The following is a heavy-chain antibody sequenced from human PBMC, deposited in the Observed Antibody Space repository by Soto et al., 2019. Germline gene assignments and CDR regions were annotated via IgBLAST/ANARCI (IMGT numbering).Heavy chain of an antibody. J-gene: IGHJ4*02. D-gene: IGHD3-3*01. Sequence: QVQLVQSGAEVKKPGASVRVSCKASGYIFATYYIHWVRQAPGHGLEWIGMINPSGGSTSYAQKFQGRVTMTRDTSTSTVYMELSSLRSADTAVYYCARDFVRNLEWLLPGYHFDYWGQGTLVTVSS. CDR2: INPSGGST. CDR3: ARDFVRNLEWLLPGYHFDY. V-gene: IGHV1-46*01. CDR1: GYIFATYY.